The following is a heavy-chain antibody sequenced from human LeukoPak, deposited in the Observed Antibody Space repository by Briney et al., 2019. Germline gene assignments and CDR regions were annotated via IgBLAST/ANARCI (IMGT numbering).Heavy chain of an antibody. CDR3: AACSRPLYYFDY. D-gene: IGHD2-2*01. J-gene: IGHJ4*02. Sequence: SETLSLTCTVSGGSISSYYWSWIRQHPGKGLEWIGYIYYSGSTYYNPSLKSRVTISVDTSKNQFSLKLSSVTAADTAVYYCAACSRPLYYFDYWGQGTLVTVSS. CDR2: IYYSGST. CDR1: GGSISSYY. V-gene: IGHV4-59*06.